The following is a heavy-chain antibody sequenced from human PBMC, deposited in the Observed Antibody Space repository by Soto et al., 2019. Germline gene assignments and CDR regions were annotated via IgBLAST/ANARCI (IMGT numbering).Heavy chain of an antibody. V-gene: IGHV3-23*01. CDR3: ARGDRGGSGSPASYYYSGLDV. CDR2: VSAGGDMT. Sequence: PVGSLRLSCAASGFTFSSYAMSWVRQAPGKGLEWVSSVSAGGDMTYYSDSVKGRFTISRDNSNNALFLQMNSLRAEGTALYYCARGDRGGSGSPASYYYSGLDVWGQGTTVTVSS. CDR1: GFTFSSYA. D-gene: IGHD3-10*01. J-gene: IGHJ6*02.